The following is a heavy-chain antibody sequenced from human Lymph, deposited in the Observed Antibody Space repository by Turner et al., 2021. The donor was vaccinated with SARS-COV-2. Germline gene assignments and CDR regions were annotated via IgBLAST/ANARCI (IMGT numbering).Heavy chain of an antibody. D-gene: IGHD3-3*01. CDR1: GYTFTGSY. CDR3: ARDVERYNDFWSGYSGGYGMDV. V-gene: IGHV1-2*02. J-gene: IGHJ6*02. CDR2: INPNSGGT. Sequence: QVQLVQSGAEVKKPGASVKVSCKASGYTFTGSYIHWVRQAPGQGLGWMGWINPNSGGTNYAQKFQGRVTMTRDTSISAAYMELSRLRSDDTAVYYCARDVERYNDFWSGYSGGYGMDVWGQGTTVTVSS.